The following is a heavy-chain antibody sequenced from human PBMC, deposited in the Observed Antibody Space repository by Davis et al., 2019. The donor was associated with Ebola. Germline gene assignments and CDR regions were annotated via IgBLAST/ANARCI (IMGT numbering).Heavy chain of an antibody. Sequence: GGSLRLSCAASGFTVSSNYMSWVRQAPGKGLEWVSVIYNGGSTYYADSVKGRFTISRDNSKNTLYLQMNSLRADDTAIYYCSKRIKAGAGAPSDYWGQGTLVTVSS. D-gene: IGHD6-13*01. CDR3: SKRIKAGAGAPSDY. CDR2: IYNGGST. CDR1: GFTVSSNY. J-gene: IGHJ4*02. V-gene: IGHV3-53*01.